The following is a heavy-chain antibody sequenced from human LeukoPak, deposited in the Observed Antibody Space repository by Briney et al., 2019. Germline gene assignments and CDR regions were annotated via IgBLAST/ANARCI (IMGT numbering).Heavy chain of an antibody. D-gene: IGHD6-19*01. CDR2: IYYSGST. V-gene: IGHV4-59*01. CDR3: ARVGLVPGDAFDI. J-gene: IGHJ3*02. CDR1: GGSISSYY. Sequence: SETLSLTCTVSGGSISSYYWSWIRQPPGKGLEWIGYIYYSGSTNYNPSLKSRVTISVDTSKNQFSLKLSSGTAADTAVYYCARVGLVPGDAFDIWGQGTMVTVSS.